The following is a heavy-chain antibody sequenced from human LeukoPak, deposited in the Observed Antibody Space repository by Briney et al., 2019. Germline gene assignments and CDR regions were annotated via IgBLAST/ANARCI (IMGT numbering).Heavy chain of an antibody. CDR1: GFTFSSYS. V-gene: IGHV3-21*01. D-gene: IGHD6-13*01. J-gene: IGHJ4*02. CDR2: ISSSSSYI. Sequence: GGSLRLSCAASGFTFSSYSMNWVRQAPGKGLEWVSSISSSSSYIYYADSVKGRFTISRDNAKNSLYLQMDSLRAEDTAVYYCARDKRGITAAAGTNFDYWGQGTLVTVSS. CDR3: ARDKRGITAAAGTNFDY.